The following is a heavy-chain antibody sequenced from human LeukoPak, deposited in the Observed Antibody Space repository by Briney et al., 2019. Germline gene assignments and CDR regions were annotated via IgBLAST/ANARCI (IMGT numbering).Heavy chain of an antibody. Sequence: ASAKVSCKASGYTFTSYGISWVRQAPGQGPEWMGWISAYNGNTNYAQKLQGRVTMTTDTSTSTAYMELRSLRSDDTAVYYCARDVRGVSGYYPYYFDYWGQGTLVTVSS. CDR2: ISAYNGNT. J-gene: IGHJ4*02. V-gene: IGHV1-18*01. D-gene: IGHD3-22*01. CDR1: GYTFTSYG. CDR3: ARDVRGVSGYYPYYFDY.